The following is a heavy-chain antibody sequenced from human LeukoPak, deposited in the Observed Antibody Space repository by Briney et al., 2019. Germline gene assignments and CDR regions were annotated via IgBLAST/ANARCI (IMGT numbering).Heavy chain of an antibody. Sequence: PSETLSLTCTVSNGPINTYQWSWIRQPPGKGLEWIGNIHYSGSANYNPSLKSRVTISVDTSKNQFSLKLSSVTAADTAVYYCARGAWQLDPGAYYYYMDVWGKGTTVTVSS. CDR2: IHYSGSA. CDR1: NGPINTYQ. V-gene: IGHV4-59*01. CDR3: ARGAWQLDPGAYYYYMDV. J-gene: IGHJ6*03. D-gene: IGHD6-13*01.